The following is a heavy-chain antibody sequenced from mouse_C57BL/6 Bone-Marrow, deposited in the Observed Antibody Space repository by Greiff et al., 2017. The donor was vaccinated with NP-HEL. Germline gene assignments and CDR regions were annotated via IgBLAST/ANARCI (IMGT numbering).Heavy chain of an antibody. Sequence: LQQSGAELVRPGASVKMSCKASGYTFTSYNMHWVKQTPRQGLEWIGAIYPGNGDTSYNQKFKGKATLTVDKSSSTAYMQLSSLTSEDSAVYFCARSIHGSSFWYFDVWGTGTTVTVSS. CDR1: GYTFTSYN. J-gene: IGHJ1*03. CDR3: ARSIHGSSFWYFDV. CDR2: IYPGNGDT. D-gene: IGHD1-1*01. V-gene: IGHV1-12*01.